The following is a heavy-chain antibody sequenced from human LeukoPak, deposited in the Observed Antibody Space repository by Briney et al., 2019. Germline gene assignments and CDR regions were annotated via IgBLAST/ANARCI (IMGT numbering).Heavy chain of an antibody. J-gene: IGHJ4*02. V-gene: IGHV3-21*01. Sequence: PGGSLRLSCAASGFTFSSYGMNWVRQAPGKGLEWVSVISSSSGYIYYADSVKGRFTISRDNAKNSLSLQMNSLRAEDTAVYYCARDLHCSSTSCYLDYWGQGTLVTVSS. CDR3: ARDLHCSSTSCYLDY. CDR1: GFTFSSYG. CDR2: ISSSSGYI. D-gene: IGHD2-2*01.